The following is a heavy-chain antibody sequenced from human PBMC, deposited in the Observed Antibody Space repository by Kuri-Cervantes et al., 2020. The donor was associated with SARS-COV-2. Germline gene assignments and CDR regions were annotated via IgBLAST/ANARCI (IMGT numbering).Heavy chain of an antibody. J-gene: IGHJ4*02. CDR1: GFTFSSYG. D-gene: IGHD6-19*01. CDR2: IWYDGSNK. CDR3: ARAQQWLEPNFDY. Sequence: GGPLRLSCAASGFTFSSYGMHWVRQAPGKGLEWVAVIWYDGSNKYYADSVKGRFTISRDNSKNTLYLQMNSLRAEDTAVYYCARAQQWLEPNFDYWGQGTLVTVSS. V-gene: IGHV3-33*01.